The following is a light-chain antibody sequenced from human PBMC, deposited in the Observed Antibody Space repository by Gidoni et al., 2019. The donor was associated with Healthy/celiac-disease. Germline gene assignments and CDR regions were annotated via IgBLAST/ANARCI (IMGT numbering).Light chain of an antibody. CDR1: QSVSSSY. V-gene: IGKV3-20*01. CDR2: AAS. Sequence: LTQSPVTLSLSPGERATLACRASQSVSSSYLAWYQQKPGQAPRLLIYAASSRGTGVPDRFSGSGSGTDFTLTISRLEPEDFAVYYCQQSGSSLYTFGPGTKLEIK. J-gene: IGKJ2*01. CDR3: QQSGSSLYT.